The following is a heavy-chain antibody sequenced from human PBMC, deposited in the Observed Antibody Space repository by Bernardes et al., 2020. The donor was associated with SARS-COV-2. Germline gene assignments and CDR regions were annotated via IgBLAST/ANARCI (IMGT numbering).Heavy chain of an antibody. Sequence: SEPLSLTCTVSGVSMPRSSYYWGWIRQPPGKGLEWIGTIYYSGTVYYSPSLKSRISLSVDPSRNQFSLRLKSVTAADTAMYYCASSPYNWNYHFDYWGRGTLAAVTS. D-gene: IGHD1-7*01. CDR2: IYYSGTV. V-gene: IGHV4-39*01. J-gene: IGHJ4*02. CDR3: ASSPYNWNYHFDY. CDR1: GVSMPRSSYY.